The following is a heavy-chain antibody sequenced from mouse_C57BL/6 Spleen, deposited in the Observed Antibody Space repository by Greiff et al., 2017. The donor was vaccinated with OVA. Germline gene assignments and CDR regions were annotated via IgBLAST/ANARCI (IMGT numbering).Heavy chain of an antibody. Sequence: EVKLQESGPGLVKPSQSLSLTCSVTGYSITSGYYWNWIRQFPGNKLEWMGYISYDGSNNYNPSLKNRISITRDTSKNQFFLKLNSVTTEDTATYYCARAYGRDFDYWGQGTTLTVSS. J-gene: IGHJ2*01. V-gene: IGHV3-6*01. CDR3: ARAYGRDFDY. D-gene: IGHD1-1*01. CDR2: ISYDGSN. CDR1: GYSITSGYY.